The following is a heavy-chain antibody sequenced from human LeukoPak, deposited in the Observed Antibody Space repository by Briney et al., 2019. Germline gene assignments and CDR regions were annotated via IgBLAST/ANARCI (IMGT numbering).Heavy chain of an antibody. Sequence: PSVKVSCKTSGYTFSSYGINWVRQAPGQGLEWMGWISTYNGDTHYGQKVQGRVTMTTDTSTNTAYMELRSLTSDDTAVYYCVRGILSDDTLTGPRGQGTLVTVSS. CDR1: GYTFSSYG. D-gene: IGHD3-9*01. V-gene: IGHV1-18*01. CDR2: ISTYNGDT. J-gene: IGHJ5*02. CDR3: VRGILSDDTLTGP.